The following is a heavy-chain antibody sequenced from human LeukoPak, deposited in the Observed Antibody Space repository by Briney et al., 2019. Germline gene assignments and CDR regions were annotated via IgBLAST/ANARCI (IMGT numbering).Heavy chain of an antibody. V-gene: IGHV4-61*09. CDR3: ARVRYFDWGAYYFDY. CDR2: IMIGGNT. J-gene: IGHJ4*02. CDR1: GDSISTGTYY. Sequence: SETLSLTCTVSGDSISTGTYYWSWIRQPAGKGLEWIGQIMIGGNTDYNPSLKSRVTMSVDTSKNQFSLKLSSVTAADTAVYYCARVRYFDWGAYYFDYWGQGTLVTVSS. D-gene: IGHD3-9*01.